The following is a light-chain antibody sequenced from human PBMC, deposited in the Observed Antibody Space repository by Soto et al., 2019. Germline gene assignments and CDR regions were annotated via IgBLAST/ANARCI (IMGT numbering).Light chain of an antibody. CDR3: SSYTVSGSYV. V-gene: IGLV2-14*03. Sequence: QSALTQPASVSGSPGQAITISVSGTSSDVGRYNAVSWYQQHPGKVPQLMIYDVSIRPSGISDRFSATKSGNMASLTISGIQAEDEADYYCSSYTVSGSYVFGTGSKVTVL. J-gene: IGLJ1*01. CDR1: SSDVGRYNA. CDR2: DVS.